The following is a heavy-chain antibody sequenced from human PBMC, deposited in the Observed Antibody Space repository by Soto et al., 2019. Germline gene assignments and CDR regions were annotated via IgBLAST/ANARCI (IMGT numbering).Heavy chain of an antibody. V-gene: IGHV3-21*01. Sequence: EVQLVESGGGLVKPGGSLRLSCAASGFTFSSYSMNWVRQAPGKGLEWVSFISSSSSYIYYADSMKGRFTISRDNAKNSLYLQMNSLRAEDTAVYYCARGIHYYDSSGYHGYWGQGTLVTVSS. CDR2: ISSSSSYI. J-gene: IGHJ4*02. D-gene: IGHD3-22*01. CDR3: ARGIHYYDSSGYHGY. CDR1: GFTFSSYS.